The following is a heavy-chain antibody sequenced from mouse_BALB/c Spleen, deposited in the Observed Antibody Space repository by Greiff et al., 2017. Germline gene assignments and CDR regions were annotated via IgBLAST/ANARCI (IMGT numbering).Heavy chain of an antibody. V-gene: IGHV3-2*02. Sequence: EVKLLESGPGLVKPSQSLSLTCTVTGYSITSDYAWNWIRQFPGNKLEWMGYISYSGSTSYNPSLKSRISITRDTSKNQFFLQLNSVTTEDTATYYCARSYYRYPYAMDYWGQGTSVTVSS. CDR2: ISYSGST. J-gene: IGHJ4*01. D-gene: IGHD2-14*01. CDR3: ARSYYRYPYAMDY. CDR1: GYSITSDYA.